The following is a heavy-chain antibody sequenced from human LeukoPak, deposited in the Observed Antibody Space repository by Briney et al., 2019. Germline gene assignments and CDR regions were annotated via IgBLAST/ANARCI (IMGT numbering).Heavy chain of an antibody. J-gene: IGHJ5*02. Sequence: PSETLSLTCGVYGGSFSGYHWTWIRLRPGKGLEWIGDINHSGSTHYNPSLKSRVTISVDTSNNQLSLKLHSVTAADTAVYYCARGFPSSSRWFDPWGQGTLVTVSS. CDR3: ARGFPSSSRWFDP. CDR2: INHSGST. V-gene: IGHV4-34*01. CDR1: GGSFSGYH. D-gene: IGHD6-6*01.